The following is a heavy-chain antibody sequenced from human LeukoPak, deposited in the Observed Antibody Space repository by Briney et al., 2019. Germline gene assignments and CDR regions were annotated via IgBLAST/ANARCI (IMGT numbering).Heavy chain of an antibody. V-gene: IGHV4-30-4*01. CDR1: GYSISSGYY. J-gene: IGHJ4*02. Sequence: PSETLSPNCTVSGYSISSGYYWSWTRPPPGKGLEWIGYIYYSGSTYYNPSLKSRVTISVDTSKNQFSLKLSSVTAADTAVYYCAREYYDILTGSIRFDYWGQGTLVTVSS. D-gene: IGHD3-9*01. CDR2: IYYSGST. CDR3: AREYYDILTGSIRFDY.